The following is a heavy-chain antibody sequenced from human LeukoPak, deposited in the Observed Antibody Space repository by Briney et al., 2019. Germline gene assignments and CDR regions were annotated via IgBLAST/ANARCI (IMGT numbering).Heavy chain of an antibody. V-gene: IGHV1-69*05. D-gene: IGHD4-23*01. CDR3: AGGDYGGNPWNFDY. Sequence: SVKVSCKASGGTFSSYTISWVRQAPGQGLEWMGRIIPIFGTANYAQKFQGRVTITTDEPTITAYMELSSLRSEDTAVYYCAGGDYGGNPWNFDYWGQGTLVTVSS. J-gene: IGHJ4*02. CDR2: IIPIFGTA. CDR1: GGTFSSYT.